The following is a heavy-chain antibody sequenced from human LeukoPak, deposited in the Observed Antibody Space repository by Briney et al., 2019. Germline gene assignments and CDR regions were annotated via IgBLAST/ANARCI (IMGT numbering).Heavy chain of an antibody. D-gene: IGHD4-17*01. CDR3: VAAVTTDNWFDP. V-gene: IGHV4-38-2*01. CDR1: GYSISSGYY. Sequence: SETLSLTCAVSGYSISSGYYWGWIRQPPGKGLEWIGSIYHSGSTYYNPSLKSRVTISVDTSKNQFSLKLSSVTAADTAVYYCVAAVTTDNWFDPWGQGTLVTVSS. CDR2: IYHSGST. J-gene: IGHJ5*02.